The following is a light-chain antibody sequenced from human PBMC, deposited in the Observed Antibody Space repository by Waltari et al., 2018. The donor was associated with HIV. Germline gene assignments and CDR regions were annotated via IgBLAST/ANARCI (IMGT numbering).Light chain of an antibody. Sequence: QSVVTQPPSASGTPGQRVTISCSGSGSNIGTYSVNWYQHFPGTAPKLLIYMNEQRPAGVPGRFCGSQSGTSAALAIRGLQYDEEADYYCAVWDDSLGGAVFGGGTKLTVL. CDR3: AVWDDSLGGAV. CDR2: MNE. V-gene: IGLV1-47*01. J-gene: IGLJ2*01. CDR1: GSNIGTYS.